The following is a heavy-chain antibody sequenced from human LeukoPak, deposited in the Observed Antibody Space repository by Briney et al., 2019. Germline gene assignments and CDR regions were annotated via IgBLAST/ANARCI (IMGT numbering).Heavy chain of an antibody. CDR2: ISYDGSNK. J-gene: IGHJ4*02. CDR3: ARAPWAAAEFDF. Sequence: GGSLRLSCAASGFTFSSYGMHWVRQAPGKGLEWAAVISYDGSNKYYADSVKGRFTISRDNSKNTLYLQMNSLRAEDTAVYYCARAPWAAAEFDFWGQGTLVTVSS. CDR1: GFTFSSYG. V-gene: IGHV3-30*03. D-gene: IGHD6-13*01.